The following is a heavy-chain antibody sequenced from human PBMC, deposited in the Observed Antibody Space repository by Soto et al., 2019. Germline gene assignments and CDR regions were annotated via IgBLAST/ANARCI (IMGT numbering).Heavy chain of an antibody. V-gene: IGHV1-8*01. D-gene: IGHD1-26*01. CDR1: GYSFTSLD. CDR3: ARGVSAGVDY. Sequence: QVQLVQSGAEASEPGASVKVSCKASGYSFTSLDINWVRQTAGQGLEWRGWMQPSAGRTGYAQKFQGRVTVTRDTSINTAYLELTTLTSDATAFYYCARGVSAGVDYWGQGALVIVSS. CDR2: MQPSAGRT. J-gene: IGHJ4*02.